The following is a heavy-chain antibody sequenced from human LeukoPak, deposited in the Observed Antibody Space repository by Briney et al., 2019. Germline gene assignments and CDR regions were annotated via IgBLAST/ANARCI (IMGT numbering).Heavy chain of an antibody. V-gene: IGHV3-23*01. CDR1: GFTFRDYT. D-gene: IGHD1-1*01. CDR3: AKDLRNGDNCGFLDY. J-gene: IGHJ4*02. Sequence: NPGGSLRLSCAASGFTFRDYTMNWVRQTPGKGLEWVSAINKGGSYMTYADSVKGRFTVSRDNSKNTLYLQMNSLRVEDTAIYYCAKDLRNGDNCGFLDYWGQGTLVTVSP. CDR2: INKGGSYM.